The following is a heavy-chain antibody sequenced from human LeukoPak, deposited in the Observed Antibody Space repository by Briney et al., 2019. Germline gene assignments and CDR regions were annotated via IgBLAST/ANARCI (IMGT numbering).Heavy chain of an antibody. J-gene: IGHJ6*03. Sequence: GGSLRLSCAASGFTVSSNYMSWVRQAPGKGLEWVSVIYSGGSTYYADSVKGRFTISRDNSKNTLYLQMNSLRAEDTAVYYCARDQYDFWSGYYDDCYYYYMDVWGKGTTVTVSS. CDR2: IYSGGST. CDR1: GFTVSSNY. CDR3: ARDQYDFWSGYYDDCYYYYMDV. V-gene: IGHV3-53*05. D-gene: IGHD3-3*01.